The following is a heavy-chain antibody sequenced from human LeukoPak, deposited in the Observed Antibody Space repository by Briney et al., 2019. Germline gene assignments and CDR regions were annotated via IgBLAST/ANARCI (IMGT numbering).Heavy chain of an antibody. Sequence: GASVKVSCKASGYTFTSYGISWVRQAPGQGLEWMGWISAYNGNTNYAQKLQGRVTITTDESTSTAYMELSSLRSEDTAVYYCARAGYGSGLYYFDYWGQGTLVTVSS. J-gene: IGHJ4*02. CDR1: GYTFTSYG. CDR2: ISAYNGNT. CDR3: ARAGYGSGLYYFDY. D-gene: IGHD3-10*01. V-gene: IGHV1-18*01.